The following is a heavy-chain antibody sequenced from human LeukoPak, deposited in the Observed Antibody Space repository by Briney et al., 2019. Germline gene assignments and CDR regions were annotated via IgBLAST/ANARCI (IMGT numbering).Heavy chain of an antibody. D-gene: IGHD6-19*01. V-gene: IGHV1-2*02. CDR2: INPNGGGT. J-gene: IGHJ4*02. Sequence: ASVKLSCKSSGYAFTGYYMHWVRQPPGPGLEWMGWINPNGGGTNYAQKFQGRVTMTRDTSISTAYMELSSLRSDDAAVYYCARAGGGCDYWGQGTLVTVSS. CDR1: GYAFTGYY. CDR3: ARAGGGCDY.